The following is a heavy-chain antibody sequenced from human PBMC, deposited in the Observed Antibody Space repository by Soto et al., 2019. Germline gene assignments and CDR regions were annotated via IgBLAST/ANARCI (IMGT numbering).Heavy chain of an antibody. CDR1: GFTFSSYG. V-gene: IGHV3-30*18. CDR3: AKVRIAAADPYWYFDL. D-gene: IGHD6-13*01. J-gene: IGHJ2*01. Sequence: QVQLVESGGGVVQPGRSLRLSCAASGFTFSSYGMHWVRQAPGKGLEWVAVISYDGSNKYYADSVKGRFTISRDNSKNTLYLQMNSLRAEDTAVYYCAKVRIAAADPYWYFDLWGRGTLVTVSS. CDR2: ISYDGSNK.